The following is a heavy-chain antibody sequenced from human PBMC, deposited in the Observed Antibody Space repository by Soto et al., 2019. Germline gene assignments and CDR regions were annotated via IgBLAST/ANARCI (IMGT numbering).Heavy chain of an antibody. V-gene: IGHV1-46*01. D-gene: IGHD3-22*01. J-gene: IGHJ4*02. Sequence: SGAEVKTPGASVKVSCKASGYTFTTYYMHWVRQAPGQGLEWMGIINPRSGITSYAQKFQGRVTMTRDTSTSTVYMELSSLRSEDTAVYYCARWLDTWDYWGQGTLVTVSS. CDR2: INPRSGIT. CDR3: ARWLDTWDY. CDR1: GYTFTTYY.